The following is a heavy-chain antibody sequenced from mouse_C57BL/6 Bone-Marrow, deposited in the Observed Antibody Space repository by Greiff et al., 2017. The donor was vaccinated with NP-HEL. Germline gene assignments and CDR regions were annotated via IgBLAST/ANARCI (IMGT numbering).Heavy chain of an antibody. J-gene: IGHJ3*01. CDR1: GFTFSSYA. D-gene: IGHD2-4*01. CDR3: ARDTDYDPAWFAY. Sequence: EVKLVESGGGLVKPGGSLKLSCAASGFTFSSYAMSWVRQTPEKRLEWVATISDGGSYTYYPDNVKGRFTISRDNAKNNLYLQMSHLKSEDTAMYYCARDTDYDPAWFAYWGQGTLVTVSA. V-gene: IGHV5-4*01. CDR2: ISDGGSYT.